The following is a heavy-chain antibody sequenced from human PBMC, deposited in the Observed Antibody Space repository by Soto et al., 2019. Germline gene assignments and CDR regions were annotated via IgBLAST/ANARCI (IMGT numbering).Heavy chain of an antibody. J-gene: IGHJ4*02. V-gene: IGHV4-31*03. CDR3: ARERQLAAIDY. Sequence: SETLSLTCTVSGGSISNGGYYWSWIRQHPGKGLEWIGYIYYSGSTYYNPSLKSRVTISVDTSKNQFSLKLSSVTAADTAVYYCARERQLAAIDYWGQGTLVTVSS. CDR1: GGSISNGGYY. D-gene: IGHD6-6*01. CDR2: IYYSGST.